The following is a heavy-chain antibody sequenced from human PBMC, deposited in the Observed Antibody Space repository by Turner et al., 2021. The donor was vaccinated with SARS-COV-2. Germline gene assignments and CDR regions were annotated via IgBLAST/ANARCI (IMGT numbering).Heavy chain of an antibody. CDR3: ARSGYSRTWDLGEAFDI. CDR1: GFTFSDYW. J-gene: IGHJ3*02. V-gene: IGHV3-7*01. D-gene: IGHD6-13*01. Sequence: EVQLVESGGGLVQSGGSLRLSCAGSGFTFSDYWMGWVRQAPGKGLEWVANIKTDGSSKYYVDSVKDRFTTSRDNAKNSLYLQMYSLRAEDTAVYYCARSGYSRTWDLGEAFDIWGQGTGVIVSS. CDR2: IKTDGSSK.